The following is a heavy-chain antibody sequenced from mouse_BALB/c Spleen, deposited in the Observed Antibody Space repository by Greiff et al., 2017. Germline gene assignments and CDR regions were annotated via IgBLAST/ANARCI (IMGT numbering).Heavy chain of an antibody. V-gene: IGHV5-9-4*01. CDR1: GFTFSSYA. CDR3: ARDAIGSSYLAWFAY. J-gene: IGHJ3*01. CDR2: ISSGGSYT. Sequence: EVQLMESGGGLVKPGGSLKLSCAASGFTFSSYAMSWVRQSPEKRLEWVAEISSGGSYTYYSDTVTGRFTISRDNAKNTLYLEMSSLRTEDTAMYYCARDAIGSSYLAWFAYWGQGTLVTVSA. D-gene: IGHD1-1*01.